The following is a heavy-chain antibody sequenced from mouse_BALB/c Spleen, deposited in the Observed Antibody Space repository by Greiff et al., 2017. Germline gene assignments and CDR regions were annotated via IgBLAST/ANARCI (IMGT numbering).Heavy chain of an antibody. D-gene: IGHD2-1*01. V-gene: IGHV1-5*01. CDR1: GYSFTSYW. CDR3: TRSGGNYYYYAMDY. Sequence: VQLQQSGTMLARPGASVKMSCKASGYSFTSYWMHWVKQRPGQGLEWIGAIYPGNSDTSYNQKFKGKAKLTAVTSASTAYMELSSLTNEDSAVYYCTRSGGNYYYYAMDYWGQGTSVTVSS. CDR2: IYPGNSDT. J-gene: IGHJ4*01.